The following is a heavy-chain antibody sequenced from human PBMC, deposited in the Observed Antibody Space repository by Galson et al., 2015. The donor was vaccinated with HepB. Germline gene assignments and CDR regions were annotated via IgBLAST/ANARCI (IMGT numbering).Heavy chain of an antibody. D-gene: IGHD3-10*01. CDR1: GFTFRNFP. J-gene: IGHJ4*02. CDR2: IRAKDYGGTA. V-gene: IGHV3-49*04. CDR3: TRGSGRFEY. Sequence: SLRLSCACSGFTFRNFPLTWVRQAPGKGLEWVGYIRAKDYGGTAEYATSLNGRISISRDDSQSIAFLQMNNLKVEDTAIYYCTRGSGRFEYWGQGTPVTVSS.